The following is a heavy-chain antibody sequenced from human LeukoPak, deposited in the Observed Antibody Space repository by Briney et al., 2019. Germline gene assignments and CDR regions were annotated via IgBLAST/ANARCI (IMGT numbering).Heavy chain of an antibody. J-gene: IGHJ5*02. V-gene: IGHV3-66*01. CDR3: ARGSYYGSGSYYNGDFGFDP. Sequence: GGSLRLSCAASGFTVSSNYLTWVRQAPGKGLEWVSLIYSGGNTYYADSVKGRFTISRDTSKNTLYLQMNSLRAEDTAVYYCARGSYYGSGSYYNGDFGFDPWGQGTLVTVSS. D-gene: IGHD3-10*01. CDR2: IYSGGNT. CDR1: GFTVSSNY.